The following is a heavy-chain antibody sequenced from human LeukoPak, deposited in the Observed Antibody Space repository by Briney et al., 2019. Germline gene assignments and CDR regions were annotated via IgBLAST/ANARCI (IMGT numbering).Heavy chain of an antibody. CDR1: GGSINSYY. D-gene: IGHD4-23*01. CDR2: IYSSGST. V-gene: IGHV4-4*07. Sequence: SETLSLTCTVSGGSINSYYWSWVRQPAGKGLAWIGRIYSSGSTNYNPSLKSRVSMSVDTSKNQFSLKLTSVTAADTAVYYCARGGKATVVTMWGQGILVTVSS. J-gene: IGHJ4*02. CDR3: ARGGKATVVTM.